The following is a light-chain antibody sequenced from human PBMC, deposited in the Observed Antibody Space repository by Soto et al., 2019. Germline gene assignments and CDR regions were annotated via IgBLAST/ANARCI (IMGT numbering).Light chain of an antibody. J-gene: IGKJ1*01. CDR2: DAY. CDR3: QRYDSFRT. Sequence: EIVMTQSPVTLSVSPGERATLSCRASQSVSSYLAWYQQKPGQAPRLLIYDAYNRATGIPDRFSGSGSGTDFTLTITRLEPEDFAMYYCQRYDSFRTFGQGTKVDIK. V-gene: IGKV3-20*01. CDR1: QSVSSY.